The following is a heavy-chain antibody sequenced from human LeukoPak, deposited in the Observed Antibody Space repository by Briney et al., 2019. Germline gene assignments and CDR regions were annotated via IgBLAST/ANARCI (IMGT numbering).Heavy chain of an antibody. Sequence: PGGSLRLSCAVSGFPVSDKYMSWVCQAPGKGLEGVSVFYTGGDKYYAAFVKGRFTISRDNSNNMAFLQMNSLTVEDTALYYCAGGQMFTSGGFDNWGQASLVSVSS. D-gene: IGHD6-19*01. CDR2: FYTGGDK. CDR1: GFPVSDKY. CDR3: AGGQMFTSGGFDN. J-gene: IGHJ4*01. V-gene: IGHV3-53*01.